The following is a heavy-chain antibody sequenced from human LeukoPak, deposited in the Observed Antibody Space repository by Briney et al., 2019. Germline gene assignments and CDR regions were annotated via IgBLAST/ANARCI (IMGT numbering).Heavy chain of an antibody. CDR3: ASSQWLEGYYFDY. Sequence: PGGSLRLSCAASVFTLSSYSMRWVRQAQRKGLEWVAVISYDGSNKYYADSVKGRFTISRDNSKNTLYLQMNSLRAEDTAVYYCASSQWLEGYYFDYWGQGTLVTVSS. CDR2: ISYDGSNK. V-gene: IGHV3-30-3*01. J-gene: IGHJ4*02. D-gene: IGHD6-19*01. CDR1: VFTLSSYS.